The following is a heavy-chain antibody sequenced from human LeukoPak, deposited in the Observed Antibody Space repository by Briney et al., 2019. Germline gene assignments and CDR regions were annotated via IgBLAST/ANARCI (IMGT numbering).Heavy chain of an antibody. Sequence: SETLSLTCTVSGGSISSYYWSWIRQPPGKGLEWIGYVYYSGSTNYNPSLHSRVTISIDTSKNQFSLRLSSVTAADTAVYYCAKGGDYGSINWFDPWGQGTLVTVSS. CDR1: GGSISSYY. D-gene: IGHD4-17*01. CDR2: VYYSGST. J-gene: IGHJ5*02. CDR3: AKGGDYGSINWFDP. V-gene: IGHV4-59*01.